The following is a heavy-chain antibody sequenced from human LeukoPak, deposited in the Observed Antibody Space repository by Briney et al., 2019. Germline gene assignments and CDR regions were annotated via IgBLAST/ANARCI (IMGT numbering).Heavy chain of an antibody. CDR1: GFTFSKYD. J-gene: IGHJ4*02. CDR2: IDRGVGST. V-gene: IGHV3-23*01. D-gene: IGHD6-6*01. Sequence: GGSLRLSCAASGFTFSKYDLSWVRQAPGKGLECVSAIDRGVGSTYYADSVKGRFTISRDNSKNTLYLQMNSLRAEDTAVYYCAKPTPSIAARVPDYWGQGTLVTVSS. CDR3: AKPTPSIAARVPDY.